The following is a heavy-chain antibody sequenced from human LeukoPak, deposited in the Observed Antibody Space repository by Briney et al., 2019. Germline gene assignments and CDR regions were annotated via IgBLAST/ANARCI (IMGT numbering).Heavy chain of an antibody. CDR2: IYFSGST. D-gene: IGHD6-13*01. J-gene: IGHJ5*02. Sequence: PSETLSLTCTVSGGSISSGDSYWSWIRQPPGKGLEWIGYIYFSGSTFYNPSLKIRVRMSVDTSKNQFSLRLSSVTAADTAVYYCARVWRSFAAAPGTLFWFDPWGQGTPVTVFS. V-gene: IGHV4-30-4*01. CDR3: ARVWRSFAAAPGTLFWFDP. CDR1: GGSISSGDSY.